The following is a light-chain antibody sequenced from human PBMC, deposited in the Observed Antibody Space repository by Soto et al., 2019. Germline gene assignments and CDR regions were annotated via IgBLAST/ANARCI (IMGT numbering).Light chain of an antibody. CDR3: PAWDDSLNGWV. Sequence: QSVLTQPPSASGTPGQRVTISCSGSSSNIGSNTVKWYQQLPGTAPKLLIYSNNQRPSGVPDRFSGSKSGTSASLAISGLQYEDEADYYCPAWDDSLNGWVFGGGTKLTVL. CDR2: SNN. V-gene: IGLV1-44*01. CDR1: SSNIGSNT. J-gene: IGLJ3*02.